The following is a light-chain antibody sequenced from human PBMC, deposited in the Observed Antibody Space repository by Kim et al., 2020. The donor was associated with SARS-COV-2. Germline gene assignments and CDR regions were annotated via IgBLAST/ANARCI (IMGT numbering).Light chain of an antibody. V-gene: IGLV1-47*01. J-gene: IGLJ1*01. CDR1: SSNIGSNY. Sequence: PGQSVTISCSGSSSNIGSNYVYWYQQLPGPAPKLLIYRNNQRPSGVPDRFSGSKSGTSASLVISGLRSEDEADYYCAAWDDSLSVVFGTGTKVTVL. CDR2: RNN. CDR3: AAWDDSLSVV.